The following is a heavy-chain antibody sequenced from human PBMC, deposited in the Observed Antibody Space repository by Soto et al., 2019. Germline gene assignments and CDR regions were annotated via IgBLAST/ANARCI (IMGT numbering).Heavy chain of an antibody. D-gene: IGHD5-18*01. CDR3: ARDVTAMEALHYYDT. J-gene: IGHJ4*02. Sequence: QLQLVQSGAAVKKPGSSVKVSSKASGGTLNTYTISWVRQAPGQALEWMGSVLPFLGTTNYAKKFQGRVTITADQSTSTMELSSLRSADTAMYFCARDVTAMEALHYYDTWGQGTPVTVSS. CDR2: VLPFLGTT. V-gene: IGHV1-69*08. CDR1: GGTLNTYT.